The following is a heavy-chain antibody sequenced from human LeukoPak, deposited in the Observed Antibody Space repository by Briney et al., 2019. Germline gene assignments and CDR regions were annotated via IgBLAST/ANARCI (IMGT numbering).Heavy chain of an antibody. V-gene: IGHV4-59*11. J-gene: IGHJ5*02. CDR2: ISDSGST. CDR1: GSTLIGHS. CDR3: ARVFRGAVISNWCDP. D-gene: IGHD2-21*01. Sequence: SVTLSLTCTPSGSTLIGHSRTYIRQPPGKGLEWIGYISDSGSTNHNPSLKSRVSMSVGSSNTDFSLRLNSVPAADTAGYYCARVFRGAVISNWCDPWGRGTLVSVSS.